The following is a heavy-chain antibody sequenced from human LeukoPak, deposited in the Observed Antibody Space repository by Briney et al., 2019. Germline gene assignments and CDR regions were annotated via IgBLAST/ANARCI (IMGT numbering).Heavy chain of an antibody. Sequence: GGSLRLSCAASGFTFSSYWMHWVRQAPGKGLVWVSRINSDGSSTSYADSVKGRFTISRDNSKNTLYLQMNSLRAEDTAVYYCAKGLRAMGSYDAFDIWGQGTMVTVSS. CDR1: GFTFSSYW. CDR3: AKGLRAMGSYDAFDI. J-gene: IGHJ3*02. CDR2: INSDGSST. V-gene: IGHV3-74*01. D-gene: IGHD5-18*01.